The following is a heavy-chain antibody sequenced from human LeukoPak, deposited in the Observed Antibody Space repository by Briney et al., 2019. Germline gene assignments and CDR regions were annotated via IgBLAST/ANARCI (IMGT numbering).Heavy chain of an antibody. J-gene: IGHJ4*02. D-gene: IGHD6-13*01. V-gene: IGHV5-51*01. Sequence: GESLKISCKGSAYSFTNYWIAWVRQMPGKGLEWMGSIYAGDSHTRYSPSFQGQVTISADMSINTAYLHLSSLKASDPAMYYCARHEIGWENRGSSPAPYYFDYWGQGSLVTVSS. CDR2: IYAGDSHT. CDR1: AYSFTNYW. CDR3: ARHEIGWENRGSSPAPYYFDY.